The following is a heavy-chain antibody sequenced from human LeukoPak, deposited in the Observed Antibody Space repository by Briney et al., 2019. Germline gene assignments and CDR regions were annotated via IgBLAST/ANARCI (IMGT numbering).Heavy chain of an antibody. CDR1: GGTFSSYA. J-gene: IGHJ4*02. CDR2: INPSGGST. Sequence: ASVKVSCKASGGTFSSYAISWVRQAPGQGLDWMGIINPSGGSTSYAQKFQGRVTMTRDTSTSTVYMELSSLRSEDTAGYYCARDSADYGDYDYWGQGTLLTVSS. D-gene: IGHD4-17*01. CDR3: ARDSADYGDYDY. V-gene: IGHV1-46*01.